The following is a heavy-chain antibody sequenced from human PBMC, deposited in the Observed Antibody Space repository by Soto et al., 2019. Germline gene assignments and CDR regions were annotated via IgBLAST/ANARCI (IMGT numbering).Heavy chain of an antibody. D-gene: IGHD2-2*02. V-gene: IGHV3-30*03. CDR1: GFSFSGYG. J-gene: IGHJ6*02. CDR2: IFFDGSRK. CDR3: ARDGYCSGTRCYTDFYYGLDV. Sequence: QVQLVESGGGVVQPGRSLSLSCAASGFSFSGYGMHWVRQAPGKGLEWVAVIFFDGSRKFYADSVKGRFTLSRDNSKNTMLLQMSSLRVDDTAVYYCARDGYCSGTRCYTDFYYGLDVWGQGTKVTVS.